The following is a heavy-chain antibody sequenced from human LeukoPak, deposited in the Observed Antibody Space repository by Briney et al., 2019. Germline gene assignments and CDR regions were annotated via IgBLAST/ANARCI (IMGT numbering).Heavy chain of an antibody. Sequence: SETLSLTCAVYGGSFNGYYWSWIRQPPGEGLEWIGEINPGRSTNYNPSLKSRVTISVDTSKNQFSLKLSSVTAADTAVYYCARPIYGSGSYSAFDIWGQGTMVTVSS. D-gene: IGHD3-10*01. V-gene: IGHV4-34*01. CDR2: INPGRST. CDR1: GGSFNGYY. CDR3: ARPIYGSGSYSAFDI. J-gene: IGHJ3*02.